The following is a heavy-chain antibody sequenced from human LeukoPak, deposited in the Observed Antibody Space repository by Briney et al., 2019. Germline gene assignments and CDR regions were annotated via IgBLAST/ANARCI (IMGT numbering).Heavy chain of an antibody. CDR2: IKSKTDGGTT. J-gene: IGHJ4*02. Sequence: GGSLRLSCAGSGFIFSNAWMSWVRQAPGKGLERVGRIKSKTDGGTTDYPAPVKGRFTISRDDSKNTLYLQMKSLKTEDTAVYYCTTDAATEVSLDYWGQGTLVTVSS. CDR3: TTDAATEVSLDY. CDR1: GFIFSNAW. V-gene: IGHV3-15*01. D-gene: IGHD6-25*01.